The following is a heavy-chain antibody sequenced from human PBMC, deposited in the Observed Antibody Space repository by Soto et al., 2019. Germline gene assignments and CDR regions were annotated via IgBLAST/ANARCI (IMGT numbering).Heavy chain of an antibody. CDR2: IIPIFGTA. CDR3: ASMLDHYYFDY. J-gene: IGHJ4*02. V-gene: IGHV1-69*12. Sequence: QVQLVQSGAEVKKPGSSVKVSCKASGGTFSSYAISWVRQAPGQGLEWMGGIIPIFGTADYAQKFQGSVTITADESTSTAYMEQSSLRSEDTAVYYCASMLDHYYFDYWGQGTLVTVSS. CDR1: GGTFSSYA. D-gene: IGHD1-1*01.